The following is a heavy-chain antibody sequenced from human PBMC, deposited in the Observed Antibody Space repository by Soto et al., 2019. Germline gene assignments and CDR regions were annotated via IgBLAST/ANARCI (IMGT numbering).Heavy chain of an antibody. J-gene: IGHJ6*02. V-gene: IGHV3-21*01. D-gene: IGHD3-3*02. CDR2: ITSSGSYV. CDR1: GFTFSRNT. Sequence: GGYLRLSCVPSGFTFSRNTLNWVRQAPGKGLEWVASITSSGSYVYYADSVKGRFSASRDNAKNSLSLQMDSLRPDDTAIYFCVKDEGIEAMDVWGQGTTVTVSS. CDR3: VKDEGIEAMDV.